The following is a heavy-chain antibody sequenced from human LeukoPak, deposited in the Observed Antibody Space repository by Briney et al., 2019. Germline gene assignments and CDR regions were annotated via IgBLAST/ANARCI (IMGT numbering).Heavy chain of an antibody. V-gene: IGHV3-33*06. CDR2: IWSDGTNR. CDR3: AKDAQRGFDYSNSLEF. CDR1: GFTFSHFA. J-gene: IGHJ4*02. Sequence: GGSLRLSCVASGFTFSHFAFPGVRQAPGKGLEWVAVIWSDGTNRYYGDSVKGRFIIYRDDSKNTIYLQMNSLRAEDTAVYYCAKDAQRGFDYSNSLEFWGQGSLVTVSS. D-gene: IGHD4-11*01.